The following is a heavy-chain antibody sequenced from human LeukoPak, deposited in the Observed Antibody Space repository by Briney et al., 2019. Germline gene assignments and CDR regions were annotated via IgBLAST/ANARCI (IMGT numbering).Heavy chain of an antibody. V-gene: IGHV1-2*06. J-gene: IGHJ4*02. CDR1: GFIFTSYY. CDR3: ARDYCGGDCFPDY. CDR2: INPNSGDT. Sequence: GASVKVSCKASGFIFTSYYLHWVRQAPGQGLEWMGRINPNSGDTNYAQKFQGRVTMTRDTSISTAYMELSRLRSDDTAVYYCARDYCGGDCFPDYWGQGTLVTVSS. D-gene: IGHD2-21*02.